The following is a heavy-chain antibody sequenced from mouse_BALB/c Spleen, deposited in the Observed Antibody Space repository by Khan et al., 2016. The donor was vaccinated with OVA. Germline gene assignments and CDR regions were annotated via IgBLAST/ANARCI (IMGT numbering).Heavy chain of an antibody. D-gene: IGHD1-1*02. CDR2: ISTRGTTP. CDR1: GFTFTDYY. CDR3: AREGDGGDLDY. Sequence: EVELVESGGGFMQPGGSLKLSCATSGFTFTDYYMYWVRQTPERRLEWVAYISTRGTTPYYTDTVRGRFTISRDNAKNTLYLQMTRLKSEDTAMYCCAREGDGGDLDYWGQGTLVTVSA. V-gene: IGHV5-12*02. J-gene: IGHJ3*01.